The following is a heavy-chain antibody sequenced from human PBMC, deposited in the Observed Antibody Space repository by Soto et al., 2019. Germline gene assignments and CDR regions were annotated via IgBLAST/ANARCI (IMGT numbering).Heavy chain of an antibody. V-gene: IGHV4-61*01. D-gene: IGHD5-18*01. CDR2: IDYSGNT. Sequence: SETLSLTCTVSGDSVSSRSYYWTWVRQPPGKGLEWIGYIDYSGNTNYDPSLQSRVTMSLDTSKNQFSLKLTSVTAADTAFYYCARDIRGYSRAFDYWGQGIMVTVSS. CDR1: GDSVSSRSYY. J-gene: IGHJ4*02. CDR3: ARDIRGYSRAFDY.